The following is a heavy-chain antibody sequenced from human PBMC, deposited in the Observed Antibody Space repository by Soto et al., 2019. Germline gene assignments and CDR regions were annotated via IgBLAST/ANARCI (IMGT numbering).Heavy chain of an antibody. J-gene: IGHJ4*02. CDR2: ISSSSSTI. CDR1: GFTFSSYS. CDR3: ARVSRIGSSSFPYYFDY. V-gene: IGHV3-48*02. Sequence: GGSLRLSCAASGFTFSSYSMNWVRQAPGKGLEWVSYISSSSSTIYYADSVKGRFTISRDNAKNSLYLQMNSLRDEDTAVYYCARVSRIGSSSFPYYFDYWGQGTLVTVSS. D-gene: IGHD6-6*01.